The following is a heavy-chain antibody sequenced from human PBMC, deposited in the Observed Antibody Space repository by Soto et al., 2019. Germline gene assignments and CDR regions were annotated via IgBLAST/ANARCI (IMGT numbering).Heavy chain of an antibody. J-gene: IGHJ4*01. Sequence: GGSLRLSCAASGFTFRNYAMNWVRQAPGKGLEWVSTISDSGSTYYADSVKGRFTISRDNSKNTLYLQMSSLRAEDTALYFCAKGVDVLYCSRSGCLFYFDYWGHGTHVTVSS. CDR1: GFTFRNYA. CDR3: AKGVDVLYCSRSGCLFYFDY. D-gene: IGHD2-8*01. V-gene: IGHV3-23*01. CDR2: ISDSGST.